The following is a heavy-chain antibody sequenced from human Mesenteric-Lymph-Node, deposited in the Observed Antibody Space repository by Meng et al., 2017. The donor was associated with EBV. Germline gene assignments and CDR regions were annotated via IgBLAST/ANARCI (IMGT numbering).Heavy chain of an antibody. CDR1: GSSFSGYF. V-gene: IGHV4-34*01. J-gene: IGHJ4*02. CDR3: ARGRGSRLLFYSSFDS. D-gene: IGHD2-15*01. CDR2: INHSGST. Sequence: GPLSPWGPGLLKPPGTLSLPGAVYGSSFSGYFWSWIRQPPGKGLEWIGEINHSGSTNYNPSLKSRVSVSLDTSKNQFSLKLSSVTSADTAVFYCARGRGSRLLFYSSFDSWGQGTLVTVSS.